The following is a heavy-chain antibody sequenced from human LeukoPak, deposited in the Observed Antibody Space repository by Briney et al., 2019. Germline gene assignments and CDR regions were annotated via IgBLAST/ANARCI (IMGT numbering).Heavy chain of an antibody. CDR1: GFTFNSYG. Sequence: GGSLRLSCVTSGFTFNSYGFYWVRQAPGKGLEWVAVISYDGSKRYYADSVKGRFTISRDNSKNTLYLQMNNLRADDTAVYYCARVPGYSYGLDYWGQGTLVTVSS. CDR3: ARVPGYSYGLDY. J-gene: IGHJ4*02. D-gene: IGHD5-18*01. V-gene: IGHV3-30*03. CDR2: ISYDGSKR.